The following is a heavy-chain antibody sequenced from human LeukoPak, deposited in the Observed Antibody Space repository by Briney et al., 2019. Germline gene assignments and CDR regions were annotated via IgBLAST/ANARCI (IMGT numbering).Heavy chain of an antibody. CDR1: GGSISRYY. V-gene: IGHV4-59*01. CDR2: IYYSGST. D-gene: IGHD4-17*01. Sequence: SETLSLTCTVSGGSISRYYWSWIRQPPGKGLEWIGYIYYSGSTNYNPSLKSRVTISVDTSKNQFSLKLSSVTAADTAVYYCARVSGDYNYYYYYGMDVWGQGTTVTVSS. J-gene: IGHJ6*02. CDR3: ARVSGDYNYYYYYGMDV.